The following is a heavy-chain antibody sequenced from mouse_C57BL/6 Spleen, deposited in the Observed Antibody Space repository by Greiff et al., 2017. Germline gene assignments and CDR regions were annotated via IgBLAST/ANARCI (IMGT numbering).Heavy chain of an antibody. CDR3: AGGGSSGSSFAY. CDR1: GYAFTNYL. CDR2: INDGSGGT. J-gene: IGHJ3*01. V-gene: IGHV1-54*01. Sequence: QVQLQQSGAELVRPGTSVKVSCKASGYAFTNYLIEWVKQRPGQGLEWIGVINDGSGGTNYNEKLKGKATLTGDKSSSTAYMQLSSLTSEDSAVYSCAGGGSSGSSFAYWGQGTLVTVSA. D-gene: IGHD3-2*02.